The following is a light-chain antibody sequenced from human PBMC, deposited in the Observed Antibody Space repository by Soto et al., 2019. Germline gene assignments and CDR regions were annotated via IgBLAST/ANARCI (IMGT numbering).Light chain of an antibody. CDR2: DTS. J-gene: IGLJ1*01. CDR3: LLSYSGARPYV. Sequence: QAVVTQEPSLTVSPGGTVTLTCGSSTGAVTSGHYPYWFQQKPGQAPRTLIYDTSNKHSWTPARFSGSLLGGKAALTFSGAQPEDEAEYYCLLSYSGARPYVFGTGTKLTVL. CDR1: TGAVTSGHY. V-gene: IGLV7-46*01.